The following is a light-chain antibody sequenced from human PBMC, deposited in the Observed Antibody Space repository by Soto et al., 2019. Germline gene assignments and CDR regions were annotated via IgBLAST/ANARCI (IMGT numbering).Light chain of an antibody. V-gene: IGKV1-5*03. CDR2: KAS. CDR1: QSISSW. CDR3: QQYNSYSRT. Sequence: DIQMTQSPSTLSASVGDRVTITCRASQSISSWLAWYQQKPGKAPKLLIYKASSLESGVQSRFSGSGSGTEFTLTIRSLQPDDFATYYCQQYNSYSRTFGQGTKVDI. J-gene: IGKJ1*01.